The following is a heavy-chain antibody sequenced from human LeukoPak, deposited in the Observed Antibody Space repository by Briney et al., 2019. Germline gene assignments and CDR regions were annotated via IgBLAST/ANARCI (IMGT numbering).Heavy chain of an antibody. J-gene: IGHJ4*02. CDR3: ARKSRADY. CDR1: GYSFHTYW. CDR2: IYPGDSET. Sequence: GESLKISLNSSGYSFHTYWIGRVRQMPGKGLEWMGIIYPGDSETRYSPSFQGQVTISADRSISTAYLQWSRLKASDTAMYYCARKSRADYWGQGTLVTVSS. V-gene: IGHV5-51*01.